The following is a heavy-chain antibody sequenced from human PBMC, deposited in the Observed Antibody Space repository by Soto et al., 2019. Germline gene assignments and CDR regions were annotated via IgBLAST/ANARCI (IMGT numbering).Heavy chain of an antibody. J-gene: IGHJ6*02. CDR2: MYNTGRT. V-gene: IGHV4-59*01. CDR1: GGSISGYY. Sequence: SETLSLTCTVSGGSISGYYWSWIRQPPGKGLEWIGYMYNTGRTAYNPSFKSRVTISVDTSKNQFSLKLNSVTAADTAVYYCARDLWGYCGTDCYPLDVWGQGTTVT. D-gene: IGHD2-21*02. CDR3: ARDLWGYCGTDCYPLDV.